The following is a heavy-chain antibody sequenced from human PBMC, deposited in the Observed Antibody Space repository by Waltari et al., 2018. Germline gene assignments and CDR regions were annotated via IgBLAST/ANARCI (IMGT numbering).Heavy chain of an antibody. CDR3: VRGRIGTTQSGDWFDP. V-gene: IGHV3-21*02. CDR2: ISTSSSYI. CDR1: GLSFNSYS. J-gene: IGHJ5*02. Sequence: VQLVESGGGLVKPGGSLRLSCEGSGLSFNSYSLHRVRQAPGKGLDWYSSISTSSSYIFYVDSGKGRFTIASDNAKNSLYLQMNSLRAEDTAMYYCVRGRIGTTQSGDWFDPWGQGTLVTVSS. D-gene: IGHD1-7*01.